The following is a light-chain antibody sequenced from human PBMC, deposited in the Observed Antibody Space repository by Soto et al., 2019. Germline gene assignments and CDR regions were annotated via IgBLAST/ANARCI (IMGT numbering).Light chain of an antibody. J-gene: IGKJ1*01. CDR1: QSVGNNY. V-gene: IGKV3-20*01. CDR2: DAS. CDR3: QQYGSSPET. Sequence: EVVLTQSPGTLSLSPGERATLPCRASQSVGNNYLAWYQQKPGQAPRLLIYDASTRATGIPDRFSGSGSGTDFTLSISRLEPEDFAVYYCQQYGSSPETFGQGTKVEIK.